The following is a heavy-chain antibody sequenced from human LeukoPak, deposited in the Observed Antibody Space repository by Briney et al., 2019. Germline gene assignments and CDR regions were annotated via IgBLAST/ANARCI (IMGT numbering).Heavy chain of an antibody. Sequence: GGSLRLSCAASGFTFSRHAMHWVRQAPGKGLEGVVLISYDGSYKYYADSVKGRFTISRDNSKNMLYLQLNNLRAEDTAVYYCARGLDEINDYGDYPYWGQGTLVTVSS. CDR3: ARGLDEINDYGDYPY. J-gene: IGHJ4*02. V-gene: IGHV3-30*04. CDR2: ISYDGSYK. D-gene: IGHD4-17*01. CDR1: GFTFSRHA.